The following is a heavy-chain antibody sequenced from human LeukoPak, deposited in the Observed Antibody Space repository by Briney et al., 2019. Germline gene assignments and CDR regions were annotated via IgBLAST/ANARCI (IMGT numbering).Heavy chain of an antibody. Sequence: PGGSLRLSCAASGFTFSSYEMNWVRQAPGKGLEWVSHISSSGSTIYYADSVKGRFTISRDNAKNSLYLQMNSLRAEDTAVYYCARAPSSIPLGYYYYYMDVWGKGTTVTVSS. J-gene: IGHJ6*03. CDR2: ISSSGSTI. CDR3: ARAPSSIPLGYYYYYMDV. D-gene: IGHD2-21*01. V-gene: IGHV3-48*03. CDR1: GFTFSSYE.